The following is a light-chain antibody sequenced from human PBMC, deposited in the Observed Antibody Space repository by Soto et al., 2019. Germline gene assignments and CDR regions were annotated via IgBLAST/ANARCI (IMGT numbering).Light chain of an antibody. Sequence: QSVLTKPASVPGSPGQPITISCTGTSSDVGGYNYVSWYQQHPGKAPKLMIYDVSNRPSGVSNRFSGSKSGNTASLAISGLQAEDEADYYCSSYTSTSIPYVFGTGTKVTVL. J-gene: IGLJ1*01. V-gene: IGLV2-14*01. CDR2: DVS. CDR3: SSYTSTSIPYV. CDR1: SSDVGGYNY.